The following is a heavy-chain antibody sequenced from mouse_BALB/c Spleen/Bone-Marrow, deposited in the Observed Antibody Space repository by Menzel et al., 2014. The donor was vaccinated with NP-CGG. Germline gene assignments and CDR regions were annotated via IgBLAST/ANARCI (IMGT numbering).Heavy chain of an antibody. J-gene: IGHJ4*01. V-gene: IGHV2-6-7*01. CDR1: GFSSTGYG. Sequence: QVQLKESGPGLVAPSQSLSITCTVSGFSSTGYGVSWVRQPPGKGLEWLGMIWGDGSTDYNSALKSRLSISKDNSKSQVFLKMNSLQTDDTARYYCARDSFLITRALDYWGQGTSVTVSS. CDR3: ARDSFLITRALDY. D-gene: IGHD2-4*01. CDR2: IWGDGST.